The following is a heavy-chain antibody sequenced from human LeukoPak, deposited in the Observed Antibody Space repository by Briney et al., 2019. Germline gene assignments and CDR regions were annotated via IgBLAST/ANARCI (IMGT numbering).Heavy chain of an antibody. J-gene: IGHJ4*02. D-gene: IGHD3-22*01. CDR2: IYYSGST. V-gene: IGHV4-59*01. CDR1: GFTFSSYG. CDR3: AREYYYDSSGLFDY. Sequence: GTLRLSCAASGFTFSSYGMNWVRQASGKGLEWIGYIYYSGSTNYNPSLKSRVTISVDTSKNQFSLKLSSVTAADTAVYYCAREYYYDSSGLFDYWGQGTLVTVSS.